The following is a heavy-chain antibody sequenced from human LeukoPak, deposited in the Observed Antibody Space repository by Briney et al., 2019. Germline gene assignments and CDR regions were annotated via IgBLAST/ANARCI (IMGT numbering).Heavy chain of an antibody. D-gene: IGHD1-1*01. CDR1: GGSVSSGSYY. V-gene: IGHV4-61*01. CDR3: ARHPGGTTGTYYFDY. Sequence: SGTLSLTCTVSGGSVSSGSYYWSWIRQPPGKGLEWIGYIYYSGSTNYNPFLKSRVTISIDTSKNQFSLKLSSVTAADTAVYYCARHPGGTTGTYYFDYWGQGTLVTVSS. J-gene: IGHJ4*02. CDR2: IYYSGST.